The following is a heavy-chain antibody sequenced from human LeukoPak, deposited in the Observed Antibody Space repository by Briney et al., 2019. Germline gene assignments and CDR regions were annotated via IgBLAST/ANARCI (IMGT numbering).Heavy chain of an antibody. D-gene: IGHD3-22*01. CDR2: ISGSGGST. J-gene: IGHJ4*02. CDR1: GFTFSSYA. V-gene: IGHV3-23*01. CDR3: AKSSGYYYDSSGYVPFDY. Sequence: GGSLRLSCAASGFTFSSYAMSGVRQAPGKGLEWVSAISGSGGSTYYADSVKGRFTISRDNSKNTLYLQMNSLRAEDTAVYYCAKSSGYYYDSSGYVPFDYWGQGTLVTVSS.